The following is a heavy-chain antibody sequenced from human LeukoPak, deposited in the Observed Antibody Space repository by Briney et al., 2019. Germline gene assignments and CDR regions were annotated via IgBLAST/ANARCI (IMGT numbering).Heavy chain of an antibody. CDR2: IIPILGIA. CDR1: GGTFSSYA. Sequence: SVKVSCKASGGTFSSYAISWVRQAPGQGLEWMGRIIPILGIANYAQKFQGRVTITADKSTSTAYVELSSLRSEDTAVYYCARGFSSSSPQSPAFDIWGQGTMVTVSS. J-gene: IGHJ3*02. D-gene: IGHD6-6*01. CDR3: ARGFSSSSPQSPAFDI. V-gene: IGHV1-69*04.